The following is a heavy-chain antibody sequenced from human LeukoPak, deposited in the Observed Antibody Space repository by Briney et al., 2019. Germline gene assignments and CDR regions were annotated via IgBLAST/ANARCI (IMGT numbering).Heavy chain of an antibody. CDR3: AREALRYFDWLWNGIDY. V-gene: IGHV1-18*01. D-gene: IGHD3-9*01. CDR1: GYTFTSYG. Sequence: ASVKVSCKASGYTFTSYGISWVRQAPGQGVEWMGWISAYNGNTNYAQKLQGRVTMTTDTSTSTAYMELRSLRSDDTAVYYCAREALRYFDWLWNGIDYWGQGTLVTVSS. J-gene: IGHJ4*02. CDR2: ISAYNGNT.